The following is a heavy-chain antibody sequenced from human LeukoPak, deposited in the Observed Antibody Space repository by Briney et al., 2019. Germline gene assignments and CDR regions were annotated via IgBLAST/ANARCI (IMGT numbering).Heavy chain of an antibody. CDR2: IYYSGST. CDR1: GGSFSGYY. J-gene: IGHJ4*02. D-gene: IGHD4-17*01. V-gene: IGHV4-30-4*01. Sequence: PSETLSLTCAVYGGSFSGYYWSWIRQPPGKGLEWIGYIYYSGSTYYNPSLKSRVTISVDTSKNQFSLKLSSVTAADTAVYYCARGEDYGDYHYWGQGTLVTVSS. CDR3: ARGEDYGDYHY.